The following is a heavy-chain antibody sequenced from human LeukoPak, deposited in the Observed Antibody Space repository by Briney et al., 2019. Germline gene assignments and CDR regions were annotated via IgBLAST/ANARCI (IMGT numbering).Heavy chain of an antibody. D-gene: IGHD4-11*01. CDR3: ARERGGDYSDAFDI. CDR1: GGSISSYY. Sequence: SETLSLTCTVSGGSISSYYWSWVRQPPGKGLEWIGYIFYSGSTSYNPSLKSRVTISVDTSKNQFSLKLSSVTAADTALYYCARERGGDYSDAFDIWGQGTMITVSS. V-gene: IGHV4-59*01. CDR2: IFYSGST. J-gene: IGHJ3*02.